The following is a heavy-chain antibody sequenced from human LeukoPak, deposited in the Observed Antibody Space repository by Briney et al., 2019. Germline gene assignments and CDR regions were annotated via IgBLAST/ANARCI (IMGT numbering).Heavy chain of an antibody. D-gene: IGHD6-13*01. J-gene: IGHJ6*03. CDR3: ARGLPPIPYSSWYYYNIRGYMDV. CDR2: INHSGST. V-gene: IGHV4-34*01. CDR1: GGSFSGYY. Sequence: SETQSLTCAVYGGSFSGYYWSWIRQPPGKGLEWIGEINHSGSTNYNPSLKSRVTISVDTSKNQFSLKLSSVTAADTAVYYCARGLPPIPYSSWYYYNIRGYMDVWGKGTTVTVSS.